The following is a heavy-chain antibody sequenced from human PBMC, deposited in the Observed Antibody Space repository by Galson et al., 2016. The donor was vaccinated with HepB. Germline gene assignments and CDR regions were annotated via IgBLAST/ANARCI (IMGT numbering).Heavy chain of an antibody. Sequence: SETLSLTCTVSGGSISSSDYYWGWVRQPPGKGLEWIGSIYYSGSTYYSPSLNSRLTISVDTSKNQFSLKVSSVTAADTAVYYCARIFGMTTATTLRGMDVWGQGTMVTVSS. CDR1: GGSISSSDYY. J-gene: IGHJ3*01. CDR2: IYYSGST. V-gene: IGHV4-39*01. D-gene: IGHD4-11*01. CDR3: ARIFGMTTATTLRGMDV.